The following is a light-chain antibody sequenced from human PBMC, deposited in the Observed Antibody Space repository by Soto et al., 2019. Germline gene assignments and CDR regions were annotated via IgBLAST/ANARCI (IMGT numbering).Light chain of an antibody. J-gene: IGKJ4*01. CDR3: HQQSNTPSFT. V-gene: IGKV3-11*01. Sequence: EIMLSQSPATLSLSPGERATLSCRASQSVNIYFACCQQKPGQAPPLLIYDAATSRTGSPARFSGSGSGTDLTLTISSREPEDIAASYYHQQSNTPSFTFGRGTKVDIK. CDR2: DAA. CDR1: QSVNIY.